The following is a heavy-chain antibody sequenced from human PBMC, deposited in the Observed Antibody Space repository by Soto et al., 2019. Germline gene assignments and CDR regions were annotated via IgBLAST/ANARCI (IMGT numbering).Heavy chain of an antibody. CDR3: AKDWRSIVGATYMDV. CDR2: ISGSGGST. V-gene: IGHV3-23*01. Sequence: GGSLRLSCAASGFTFSSYAMSWVRQAPGKGLEWVSAISGSGGSTYYADSVKGRFTISRDNSKNTLYLQMNSLRAEDTAVYYCAKDWRSIVGATYMDVWGQGTTVTVSS. D-gene: IGHD1-26*01. CDR1: GFTFSSYA. J-gene: IGHJ6*02.